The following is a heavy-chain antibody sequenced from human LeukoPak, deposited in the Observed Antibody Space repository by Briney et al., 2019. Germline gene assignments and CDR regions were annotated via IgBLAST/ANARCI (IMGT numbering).Heavy chain of an antibody. Sequence: GGSLRLSCAASGFTFSDYYMSWIRQAPGKGLEWVSYISSSGSTIYYADSVKGRFTISRDNAKNSLYLQMNSLRAEDTALYYCARGRPPGTTTVGGWFDPWGQGTLVTVSS. D-gene: IGHD1-7*01. CDR1: GFTFSDYY. CDR3: ARGRPPGTTTVGGWFDP. CDR2: ISSSGSTI. J-gene: IGHJ5*02. V-gene: IGHV3-11*01.